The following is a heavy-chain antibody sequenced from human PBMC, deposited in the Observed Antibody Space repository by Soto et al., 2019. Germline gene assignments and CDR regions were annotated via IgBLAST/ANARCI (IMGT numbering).Heavy chain of an antibody. CDR1: GYTFTSYY. J-gene: IGHJ6*03. D-gene: IGHD4-4*01. Sequence: ASVKVSCKASGYTFTSYYMHWVRQAPGQGLEWLGIINPSGGSTSYAQKFQGRVTMTRDTSTSTVYMELSSLRSEDTAVYYCAREGGRRYSNYPYYYYYMDVWGKGTTVTVSS. V-gene: IGHV1-46*03. CDR2: INPSGGST. CDR3: AREGGRRYSNYPYYYYYMDV.